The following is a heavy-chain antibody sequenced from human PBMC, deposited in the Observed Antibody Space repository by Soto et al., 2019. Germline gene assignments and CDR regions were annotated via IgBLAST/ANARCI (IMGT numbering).Heavy chain of an antibody. CDR2: ISGSGGST. CDR1: GFTFSSYA. D-gene: IGHD2-21*02. Sequence: GGSLRLSCAASGFTFSSYAMNCVRQAPGKGLEWVSGISGSGGSTYYADSVKGRFTISRDNSKNTLYLQMNSLRAEDTAVYYCARSYCAGDCYYYYGMDVWGQGT. J-gene: IGHJ6*02. V-gene: IGHV3-23*01. CDR3: ARSYCAGDCYYYYGMDV.